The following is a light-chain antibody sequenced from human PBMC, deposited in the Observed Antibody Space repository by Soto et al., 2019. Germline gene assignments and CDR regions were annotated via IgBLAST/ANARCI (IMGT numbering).Light chain of an antibody. V-gene: IGKV3-20*01. Sequence: EIVLTQSPGTLSLSPGETATLSCRASQSVGSSYLAWYQQKPGQAPRLLMYGASSRATGIPDRFSGTGSGTDFTLTSSRLEPEDFAVYYWQQYSTSFTFGGGTKVEIK. CDR3: QQYSTSFT. J-gene: IGKJ4*01. CDR1: QSVGSSY. CDR2: GAS.